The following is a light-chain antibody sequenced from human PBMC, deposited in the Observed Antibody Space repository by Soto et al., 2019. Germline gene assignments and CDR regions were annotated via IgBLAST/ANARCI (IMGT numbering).Light chain of an antibody. CDR2: GAS. J-gene: IGKJ2*01. CDR3: QQYHNWPPYT. CDR1: QSVSTN. V-gene: IGKV3-15*01. Sequence: EIVMTQSPATLSVSPGARATLSCRASQSVSTNLAWYQQKPGQAPRLLMYGASTRATGIPARFSGSGSGTEFTLTISSLQSEDFAVYYCQQYHNWPPYTFGQGTQLEIK.